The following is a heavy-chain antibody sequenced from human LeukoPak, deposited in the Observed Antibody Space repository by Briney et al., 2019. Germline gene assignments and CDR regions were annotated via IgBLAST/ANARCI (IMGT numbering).Heavy chain of an antibody. CDR1: GFTFSTYS. CDR2: ITSDSSFI. J-gene: IGHJ4*02. D-gene: IGHD2-8*01. Sequence: GGSLRLSCAASGFTFSTYSMNWVRQAPGKGLEWVSSITSDSSFIYYADSVKGRFTISRDNAKNSLYLQMNSLRAEDTAVYYCVRVGESDLALMLYAIQYYFDYWGQGTLVTVSS. CDR3: VRVGESDLALMLYAIQYYFDY. V-gene: IGHV3-21*01.